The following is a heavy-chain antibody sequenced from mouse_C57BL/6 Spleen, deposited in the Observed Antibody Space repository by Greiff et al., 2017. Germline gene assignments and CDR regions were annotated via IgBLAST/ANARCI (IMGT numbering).Heavy chain of an antibody. CDR2: IHPNSGST. V-gene: IGHV1-64*01. Sequence: VQLQQPGAELVKPGASVKLSCKASGYTFTSYWMHWVKQRPGQGLEWIGMIHPNSGSTNYNEKFKSKATLTVDKSSSTAYMQLSSLTSEDSAVYYCARGDDYGYAMDYWGQGTSGTVSS. CDR1: GYTFTSYW. J-gene: IGHJ4*01. D-gene: IGHD2-4*01. CDR3: ARGDDYGYAMDY.